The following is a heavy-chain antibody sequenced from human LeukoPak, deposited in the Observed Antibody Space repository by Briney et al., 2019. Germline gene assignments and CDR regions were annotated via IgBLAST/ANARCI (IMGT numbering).Heavy chain of an antibody. CDR2: ISGSGTTT. D-gene: IGHD6-13*01. CDR1: GFTFSTYA. J-gene: IGHJ4*02. Sequence: GGSLRLSCAASGFTFSTYAMSWVRQAPGKGLEWVSSISGSGTTTYHADSVKGRFTIYRENSKNTLFLQMYSLAAEDTALYYCARHQTSYSSSSYTQDWGQGTLVTVSS. CDR3: ARHQTSYSSSSYTQD. V-gene: IGHV3-23*01.